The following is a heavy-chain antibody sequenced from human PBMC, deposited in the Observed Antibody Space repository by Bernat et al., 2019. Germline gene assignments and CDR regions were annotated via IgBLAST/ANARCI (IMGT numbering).Heavy chain of an antibody. CDR3: AKDHPYGMDV. Sequence: QVQLVESGGGVVQPGGSLRLSCAASGFTFSDYGMHWVRQAPGKGLEWVAFVRYDGSNKYYADSVKGRFTITRDNSKNTLYLQMNSLRPEETAVYYCAKDHPYGMDVWGQGTTVTVSS. V-gene: IGHV3-30*02. CDR1: GFTFSDYG. CDR2: VRYDGSNK. J-gene: IGHJ6*01.